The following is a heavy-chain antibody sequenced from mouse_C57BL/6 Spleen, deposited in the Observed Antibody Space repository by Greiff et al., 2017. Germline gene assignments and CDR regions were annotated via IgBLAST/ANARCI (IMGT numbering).Heavy chain of an antibody. V-gene: IGHV1-81*01. CDR3: ARWSTFMDY. CDR1: GYTFTSYG. Sequence: VKLVESGAELARPGASVKLSCKASGYTFTSYGISWVKQRTGQGLEWIGEIYPRSGNTYYNEKFKGKATLTADKSSGTAYMELRSLTSEDSAVYFCARWSTFMDYWGQGTSVTVSS. D-gene: IGHD5-1*01. J-gene: IGHJ4*01. CDR2: IYPRSGNT.